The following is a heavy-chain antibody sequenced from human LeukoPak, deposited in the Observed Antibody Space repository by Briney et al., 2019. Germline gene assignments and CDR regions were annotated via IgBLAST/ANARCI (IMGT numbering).Heavy chain of an antibody. CDR1: GYTFTGYC. D-gene: IGHD1-26*01. CDR3: ASGEVGATHFDY. V-gene: IGHV1-2*02. CDR2: INPKSGGT. J-gene: IGHJ4*02. Sequence: ASVKISCKASGYTFTGYCMHWVRQAPGQGLEWMGWINPKSGGTDYAQKFQGRVTMTRDTSISTTYMELSRLRSDDTAVYYCASGEVGATHFDYWGQGTLVTVSS.